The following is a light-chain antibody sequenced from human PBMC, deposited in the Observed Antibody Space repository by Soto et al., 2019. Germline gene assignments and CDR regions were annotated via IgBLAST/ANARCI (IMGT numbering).Light chain of an antibody. Sequence: QSALSQPASVSGSPGQSITISCTGTSSDIGSYDYVSWYQHLPGKAPKVIIYEVSKRPSGISHRFSGSKSVNTASLTISGLQAEDEADYSCTSYTTSDSLWVFGGGTKLTVL. CDR3: TSYTTSDSLWV. CDR1: SSDIGSYDY. J-gene: IGLJ3*02. V-gene: IGLV2-14*01. CDR2: EVS.